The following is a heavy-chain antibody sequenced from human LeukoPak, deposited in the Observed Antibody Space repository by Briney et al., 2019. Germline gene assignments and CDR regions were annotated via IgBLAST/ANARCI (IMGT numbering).Heavy chain of an antibody. V-gene: IGHV3-30-3*01. CDR2: ISNDVSKK. CDR1: GFTFSSYA. D-gene: IGHD3-22*01. CDR3: ARDLDSSGYPKYYFDY. J-gene: IGHJ4*02. Sequence: GGSLRLSCAASGFTFSSYAMNWVRQAPGKGLEWVAVISNDVSKKYSAYTVRGRFTISRDNSKNTLYLQMNRLRAEDTAVYYCARDLDSSGYPKYYFDYWGQGTLVTVSS.